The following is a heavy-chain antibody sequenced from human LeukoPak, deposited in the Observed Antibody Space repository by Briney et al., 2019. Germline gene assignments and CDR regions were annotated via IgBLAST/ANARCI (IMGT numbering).Heavy chain of an antibody. CDR1: GGSISSYY. CDR2: IYYSGST. D-gene: IGHD2-2*01. V-gene: IGHV4-59*01. J-gene: IGHJ4*02. Sequence: SETLSLTCTVSGGSISSYYWSWIRQPPGKGLEWIGYIYYSGSTNYIPSLKSRVTISVDTSKNQFSLKLSSVTAADTAVYYCASSIVVVPASPFDYWGQGTLVTVSS. CDR3: ASSIVVVPASPFDY.